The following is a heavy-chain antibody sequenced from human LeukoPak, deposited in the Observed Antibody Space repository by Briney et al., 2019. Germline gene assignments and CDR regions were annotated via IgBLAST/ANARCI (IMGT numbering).Heavy chain of an antibody. Sequence: SVKVSCKASGGTFSSYAISWVRQAPGQGLEWMGGIIPIFGTANYAQKLQGRVTMTTDTSTSTAYMELRSLRSDDTAVYYCAQIAAAGSGPDYWGQGTLVTVSS. J-gene: IGHJ4*02. CDR1: GGTFSSYA. CDR3: AQIAAAGSGPDY. V-gene: IGHV1-69*05. CDR2: IIPIFGTA. D-gene: IGHD6-13*01.